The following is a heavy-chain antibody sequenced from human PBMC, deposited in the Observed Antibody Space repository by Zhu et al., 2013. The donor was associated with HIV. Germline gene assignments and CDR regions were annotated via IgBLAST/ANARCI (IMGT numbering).Heavy chain of an antibody. V-gene: IGHV3-23*01. CDR2: IGTHGPT. CDR1: GFTFTNFA. Sequence: EVQLLESGGGLEQPGGSLRLSCAISGFTFTNFAMSWVRQAPGKGLEWVSAIGTHGPTYYADSVRGRFTISRDNSKNILYMQMNSLRVEDTAVYYCARGFYGDYDYWGQGTLVTVSS. J-gene: IGHJ4*02. D-gene: IGHD4-17*01. CDR3: ARGFYGDYDY.